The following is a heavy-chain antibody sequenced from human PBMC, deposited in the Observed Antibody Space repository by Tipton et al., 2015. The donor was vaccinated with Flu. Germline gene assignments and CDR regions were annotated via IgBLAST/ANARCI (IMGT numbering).Heavy chain of an antibody. CDR1: GDSIGSSYY. CDR2: IHTSGST. J-gene: IGHJ4*02. CDR3: ARLEYCSGNNCYSDY. Sequence: TLSLTCSVSGDSIGSSYYWTWIRQPAGKGLEWVGRIHTSGSTNYNPSLKSRVAMSVDTSRNQFSLNLISVTAADTAVYYCARLEYCSGNNCYSDYWGQGTLVTVSS. V-gene: IGHV4-4*07. D-gene: IGHD2-15*01.